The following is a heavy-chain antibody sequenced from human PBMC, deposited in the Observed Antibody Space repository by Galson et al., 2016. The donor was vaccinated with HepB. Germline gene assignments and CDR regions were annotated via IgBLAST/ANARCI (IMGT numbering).Heavy chain of an antibody. CDR2: IWYDGSNK. V-gene: IGHV3-33*08. CDR1: GFTFSSFG. J-gene: IGHJ4*02. D-gene: IGHD6-13*01. CDR3: AREAPIAAPGANDC. Sequence: SLRLSCAASGFTFSSFGMHWVRQAPGKGLEWVAVIWYDGSNKYYGDSVKGRFTISRDNSKNTLYLQMNSLRAEDTAIYYRAREAPIAAPGANDCWGQGTQVTVSS.